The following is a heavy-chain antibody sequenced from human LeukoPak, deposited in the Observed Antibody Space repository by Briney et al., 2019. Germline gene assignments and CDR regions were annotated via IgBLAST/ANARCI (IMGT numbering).Heavy chain of an antibody. CDR2: INPNSGGT. Sequence: ASVKVSCKASGYTFTGYYMHWVRQAPGQGLEWMGWINPNSGGTNYAQKFQGRVTMTRDTSISTAYMELSRLRSDDTAVYYCARTLYYYDSSGYYHYWGQGTLVTVSS. V-gene: IGHV1-2*02. CDR1: GYTFTGYY. D-gene: IGHD3-22*01. CDR3: ARTLYYYDSSGYYHY. J-gene: IGHJ4*02.